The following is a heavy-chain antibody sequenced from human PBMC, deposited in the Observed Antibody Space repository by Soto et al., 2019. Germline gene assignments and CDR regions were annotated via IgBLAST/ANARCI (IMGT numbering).Heavy chain of an antibody. D-gene: IGHD3-10*02. V-gene: IGHV4-39*01. CDR2: IYYSGST. CDR1: GCSISSSSYY. J-gene: IGHJ6*02. CDR3: AADYSTSGDPFYYYYGMDV. Sequence: QLQLQESGPGLVKPSETLSLTCTVSGCSISSSSYYWGWIRQPPGKGLEWIGSIYYSGSTYYNPSLKSRVTISVDTSKNQFSLKLSSVSAADTAVYYCAADYSTSGDPFYYYYGMDVWGQGTTVTVSS.